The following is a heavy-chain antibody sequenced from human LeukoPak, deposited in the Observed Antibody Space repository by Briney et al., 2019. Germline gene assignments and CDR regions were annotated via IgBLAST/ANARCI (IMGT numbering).Heavy chain of an antibody. Sequence: GGSLRLSCAASGLTFSSYAMSWVRQAPGKGLEWVSGISGSSGSTYYADSVKGRFTISRDNSKNTLYLQMNSLRAEDTAVYYCAKDLGYCSSTSCYNPRSYFDYWGQGTLVAVSS. V-gene: IGHV3-23*01. CDR3: AKDLGYCSSTSCYNPRSYFDY. J-gene: IGHJ4*02. D-gene: IGHD2-2*02. CDR1: GLTFSSYA. CDR2: ISGSSGST.